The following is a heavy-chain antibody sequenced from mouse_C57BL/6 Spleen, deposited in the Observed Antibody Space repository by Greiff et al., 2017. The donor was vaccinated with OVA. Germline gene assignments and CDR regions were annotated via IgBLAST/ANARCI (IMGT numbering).Heavy chain of an antibody. Sequence: DVKLVESGGGLVKPGGSLKLSCAASGFTFSSYAMSWVRQTPEKRLEWVATISDGGSYTYYPDNVKGRFTISRDNAKNTLYLQMSHLKSEDTAMYYCARDRGNYTYWYFDVWGTGTTVTVSS. V-gene: IGHV5-4*01. CDR3: ARDRGNYTYWYFDV. CDR2: ISDGGSYT. CDR1: GFTFSSYA. D-gene: IGHD2-1*01. J-gene: IGHJ1*03.